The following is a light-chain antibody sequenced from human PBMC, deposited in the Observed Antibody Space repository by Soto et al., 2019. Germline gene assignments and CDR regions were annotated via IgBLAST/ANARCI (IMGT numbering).Light chain of an antibody. CDR1: SSDGGGYNY. CDR2: AVS. CDR3: SSYAGSNKDV. J-gene: IGLJ1*01. Sequence: QSVLTQPPSASGSPGQSVTISCTGTSSDGGGYNYVSLYHQHPGKAPTLKIYAVSQRPSAVPDRLSGSKSGNTASLTVSGLQAEDEADYNCSSYAGSNKDVFGTGTNVTVL. V-gene: IGLV2-8*01.